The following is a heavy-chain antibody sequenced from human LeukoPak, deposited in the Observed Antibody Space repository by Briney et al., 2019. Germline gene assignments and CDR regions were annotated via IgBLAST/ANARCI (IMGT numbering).Heavy chain of an antibody. D-gene: IGHD5-24*01. CDR1: GFTFSDYN. V-gene: IGHV3-11*04. CDR3: ARGMATIDGYYYYMDV. CDR2: ISRSGSTK. Sequence: PGGSLRLSCAASGFTFSDYNMRWIRQAPGKGLEWVSSISRSGSTKYYADSVKGRFTISRDNAKNSLYLQMSSLRAEDTAVYYCARGMATIDGYYYYMDVWGKGTTVTVSS. J-gene: IGHJ6*03.